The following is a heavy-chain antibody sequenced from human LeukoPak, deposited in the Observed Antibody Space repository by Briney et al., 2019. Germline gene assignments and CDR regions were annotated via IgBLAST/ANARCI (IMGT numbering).Heavy chain of an antibody. V-gene: IGHV3-21*01. CDR1: GFAFSTYA. CDR3: SRDRLGGLDL. D-gene: IGHD5-12*01. J-gene: IGHJ5*02. CDR2: ISTMSNYI. Sequence: GGSLRLSCAASGFAFSTYAINWVRQAPGKGLEWVSSISTMSNYIFYGDSVKGRFTISRDNAKNSVYLQMNSLRPEDTAVYYCSRDRLGGLDLWGQGTLVTVS.